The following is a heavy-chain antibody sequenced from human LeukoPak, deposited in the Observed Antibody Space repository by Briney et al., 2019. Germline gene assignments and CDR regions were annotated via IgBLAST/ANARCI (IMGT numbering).Heavy chain of an antibody. V-gene: IGHV1-3*01. CDR1: GYTFTSYA. J-gene: IGHJ6*02. D-gene: IGHD4-17*01. Sequence: GASVKVSCKASGYTFTSYAMHWVRQAPGQRLEWMGWINAGNGNTKYSQKFQGRVTITRDTSASTAYMEQSSLRSEDTAVYYCARRVRTVTTFYYYGMDVWGQGTTVTVSS. CDR3: ARRVRTVTTFYYYGMDV. CDR2: INAGNGNT.